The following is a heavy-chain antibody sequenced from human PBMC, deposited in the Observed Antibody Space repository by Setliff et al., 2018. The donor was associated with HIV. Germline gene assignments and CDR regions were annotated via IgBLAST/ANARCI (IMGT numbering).Heavy chain of an antibody. V-gene: IGHV4-38-2*01. Sequence: KTSETLSLTCVVSGYSISSGYYWGWIRQPPGKGLEWIGSIYHSGNTYYNPSLKSRVTMSVDTAKNQFSLKLRSVTAADTAVYYRARQPGGNYYPAYSDYWGQGTLVTVSS. D-gene: IGHD1-26*01. CDR2: IYHSGNT. CDR3: ARQPGGNYYPAYSDY. CDR1: GYSISSGYY. J-gene: IGHJ4*02.